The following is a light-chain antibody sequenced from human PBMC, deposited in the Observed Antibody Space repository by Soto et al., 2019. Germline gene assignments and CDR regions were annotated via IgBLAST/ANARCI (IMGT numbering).Light chain of an antibody. CDR3: QSYDSSLSVSYV. CDR2: GNS. CDR1: SSNIGAGYD. V-gene: IGLV1-40*01. J-gene: IGLJ1*01. Sequence: QSVLTQPPSVSGAPGQRVTISCTGSSSNIGAGYDVHWYQQLPGTAPKLLIYGNSNLPSGVPDRFSGSKSGTSASLAITGLQAEDEADYYCQSYDSSLSVSYVFGTGTKLTVL.